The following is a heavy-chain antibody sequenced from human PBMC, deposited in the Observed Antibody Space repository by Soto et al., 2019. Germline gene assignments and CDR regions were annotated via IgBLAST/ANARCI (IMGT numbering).Heavy chain of an antibody. J-gene: IGHJ6*02. CDR2: ISAYNGNT. V-gene: IGHV1-18*01. CDR3: ARDTITMVRGAIRSQYYYYGMDV. Sequence: QVQLVQSGAEVKKPGASVKVSCKASGYTFTSYGISWVRQAPGQGLEWMGWISAYNGNTNYAQKLQGRVTMTTDTSTSTVYMELRSLRSDDTAVYYCARDTITMVRGAIRSQYYYYGMDVWGQGTTVTVSS. D-gene: IGHD3-10*01. CDR1: GYTFTSYG.